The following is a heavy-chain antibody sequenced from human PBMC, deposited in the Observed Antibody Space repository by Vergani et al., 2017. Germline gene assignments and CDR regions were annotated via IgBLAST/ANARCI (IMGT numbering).Heavy chain of an antibody. CDR1: GGTFSSYA. V-gene: IGHV1-69*01. D-gene: IGHD3-10*01. J-gene: IGHJ6*02. Sequence: QVQLVQSGAEVKKPGSSVKVSCKASGGTFSSYAISWVRQAPGPGLEWMGGISPIFGTANYAQKFQGRVTITAEESTSTAYMELSSLRSEDTAVYYCARARGHSPFGEPTLDYYGMDVWGQGTTVTVSS. CDR3: ARARGHSPFGEPTLDYYGMDV. CDR2: ISPIFGTA.